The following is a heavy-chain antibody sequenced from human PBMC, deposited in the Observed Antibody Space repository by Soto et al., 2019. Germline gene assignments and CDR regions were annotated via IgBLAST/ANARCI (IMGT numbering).Heavy chain of an antibody. V-gene: IGHV1-2*02. D-gene: IGHD3-3*01. J-gene: IGHJ4*02. CDR1: GYTFTGYY. CDR2: INPNSGGT. Sequence: ASVKVSCKASGYTFTGYYMHWVRQAPGQGLEWMGWINPNSGGTNYAQKFQGRVTMTRDTSISTAYMELSRLRSDDTAVYYCARSRSRYTIFGVVSVLGSFDYWGPGTLVTVYS. CDR3: ARSRSRYTIFGVVSVLGSFDY.